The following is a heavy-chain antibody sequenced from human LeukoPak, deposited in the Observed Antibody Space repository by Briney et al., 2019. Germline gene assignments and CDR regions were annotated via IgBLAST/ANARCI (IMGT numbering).Heavy chain of an antibody. J-gene: IGHJ5*02. V-gene: IGHV1-46*01. CDR3: GRCGGDCYGWFDP. CDR2: INPSGGST. Sequence: AASVKVSCKASGYTFTSYYMHWVRQAPGQGLEWMGIINPSGGSTSYAQKFQGRVTMTRDMSTSTVYMELSSLRSEDTAVYYCGRCGGDCYGWFDPWGQGTLVTVSS. D-gene: IGHD2-21*02. CDR1: GYTFTSYY.